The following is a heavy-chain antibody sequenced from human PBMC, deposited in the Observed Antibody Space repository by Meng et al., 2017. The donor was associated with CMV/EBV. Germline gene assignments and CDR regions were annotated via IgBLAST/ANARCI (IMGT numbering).Heavy chain of an antibody. Sequence: SGFTFSSYAMSWVRQAPGKGLEWVSAISGSGGSTYYVDSVKGRFTISRDNSKNTLYLQMNSLRAEDTAVYYCAKDVSSGYYHPYFDYWGQGTLVTVSS. V-gene: IGHV3-23*01. CDR3: AKDVSSGYYHPYFDY. J-gene: IGHJ4*02. CDR2: ISGSGGST. D-gene: IGHD3-22*01. CDR1: GFTFSSYA.